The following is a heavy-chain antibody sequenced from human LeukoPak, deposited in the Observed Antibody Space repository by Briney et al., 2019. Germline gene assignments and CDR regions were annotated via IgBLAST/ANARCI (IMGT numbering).Heavy chain of an antibody. V-gene: IGHV4-34*01. CDR2: INHSGST. Sequence: PSETLSLTCAVYGGSFSGYYWSWIRQPPGKGLEWIGGINHSGSTNYNPSLKSRVTISVDTSKNQFSLKLSSVTAADTAVYYCARAKLARYYFDYWGQGTLVTVSS. CDR3: ARAKLARYYFDY. J-gene: IGHJ4*02. D-gene: IGHD1-1*01. CDR1: GGSFSGYY.